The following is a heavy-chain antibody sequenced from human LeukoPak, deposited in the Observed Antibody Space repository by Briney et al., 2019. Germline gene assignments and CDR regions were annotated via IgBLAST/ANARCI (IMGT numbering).Heavy chain of an antibody. CDR3: ARDAGYSSGDCYDY. V-gene: IGHV4-59*01. J-gene: IGHJ4*02. Sequence: SETLSLTCTVSGGSLSSYYWSWIRQPPGKGLEWIGYIYYSGSTNYNPSLKSRVTISVDTSKNQFSLKLSSVTTADTAVYYCARDAGYSSGDCYDYWGQGTLVTVSS. CDR2: IYYSGST. D-gene: IGHD2-21*01. CDR1: GGSLSSYY.